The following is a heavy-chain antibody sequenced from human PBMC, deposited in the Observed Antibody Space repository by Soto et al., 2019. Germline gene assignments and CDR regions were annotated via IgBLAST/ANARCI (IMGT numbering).Heavy chain of an antibody. J-gene: IGHJ6*02. CDR3: SRGAEGKRRAGSLNYYYGMDV. D-gene: IGHD3-10*01. V-gene: IGHV3-72*01. Sequence: EVQLVESGGGLVQPGGSLRLSCAASGFTFSDHYMQWVRQAPGKGLEWVARIRNKANSYTTIYAASVKGRITISRDGSKNSLYLEMSSLRTEDAAVYYCSRGAEGKRRAGSLNYYYGMDVWGQGTTVTVSS. CDR1: GFTFSDHY. CDR2: IRNKANSYTT.